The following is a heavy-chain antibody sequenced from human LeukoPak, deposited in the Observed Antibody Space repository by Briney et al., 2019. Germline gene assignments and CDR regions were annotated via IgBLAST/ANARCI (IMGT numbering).Heavy chain of an antibody. CDR2: IYYNGNT. D-gene: IGHD3-22*01. CDR3: ARADYYDSSGYSVFDY. J-gene: IGHJ4*02. Sequence: PSETLSLTCTVSGGSISNNNYYWGWIRQPPGKGLEWIGSIYYNGNTYYNPSLKSRVTISVDTSKNQFSLKLSSVTAADTAVYYCARADYYDSSGYSVFDYWGQGTLVTVSS. V-gene: IGHV4-39*07. CDR1: GGSISNNNYY.